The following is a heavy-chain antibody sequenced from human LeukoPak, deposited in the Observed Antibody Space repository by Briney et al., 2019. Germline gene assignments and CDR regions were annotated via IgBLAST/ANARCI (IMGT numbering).Heavy chain of an antibody. V-gene: IGHV3-7*01. CDR2: IKQDGSEK. D-gene: IGHD6-13*01. J-gene: IGHJ5*02. Sequence: PGGSLRLSCAASGFTFSSYWMSWVRQAPGKGLEWVANIKQDGSEKYYVDTVKGRFTISRDNAKNSLYLQMNSLRAEDTAVYYCARIAAAGTARGNWFDPWGQGTLVTVSS. CDR3: ARIAAAGTARGNWFDP. CDR1: GFTFSSYW.